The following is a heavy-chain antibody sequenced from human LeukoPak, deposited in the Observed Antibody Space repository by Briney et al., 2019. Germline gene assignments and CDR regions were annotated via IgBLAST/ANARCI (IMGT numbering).Heavy chain of an antibody. CDR1: GGSLSGYY. CDR2: INHSGST. D-gene: IGHD3-16*02. J-gene: IGHJ5*02. CDR3: ARATHYDYIWGSYRFHNWFDP. Sequence: PSETLSLTCAVYGGSLSGYYWSWIGQPPGKGLEWIGEINHSGSTNYNPSLKSRVTISVDTSKNQFSLKLSSVTAADTAVYYCARATHYDYIWGSYRFHNWFDPWGQGTLVTVSS. V-gene: IGHV4-34*01.